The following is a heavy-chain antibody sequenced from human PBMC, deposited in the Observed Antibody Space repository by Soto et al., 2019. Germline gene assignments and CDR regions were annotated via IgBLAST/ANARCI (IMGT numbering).Heavy chain of an antibody. CDR2: IYYSGST. J-gene: IGHJ5*02. Sequence: SETLSLTCTVSGGSISSYYWSWIRQPPGKGLEWIGYIYYSGSTNYNPSLKSRVTISVDTSKNQFSLKLSSVTAADTAVYYCARPSGIYFLSWGQGILIT. CDR3: ARPSGIYFLS. V-gene: IGHV4-59*08. CDR1: GGSISSYY. D-gene: IGHD1-26*01.